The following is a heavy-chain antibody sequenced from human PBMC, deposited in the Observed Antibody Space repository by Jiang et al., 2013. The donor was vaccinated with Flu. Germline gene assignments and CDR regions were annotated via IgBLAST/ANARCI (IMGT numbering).Heavy chain of an antibody. CDR3: ATDLPLMGATDFDY. D-gene: IGHD1-26*01. V-gene: IGHV1-24*01. CDR2: FDPEDGET. CDR1: GYTLTELS. J-gene: IGHJ4*02. Sequence: GAEVKKPGASVKVSCKVSGYTLTELSMHWVRQAPGKGLEWMGGFDPEDGETIYAQKFQGRVTMTEDTSTDTAYMELSSLRSEDTAVYYCATDLPLMGATDFDYWGQGTLVTVSS.